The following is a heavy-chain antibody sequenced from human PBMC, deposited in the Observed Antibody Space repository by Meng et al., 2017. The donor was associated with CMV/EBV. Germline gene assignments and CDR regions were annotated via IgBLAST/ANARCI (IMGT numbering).Heavy chain of an antibody. CDR2: INPNSGGT. J-gene: IGHJ5*02. CDR3: EQGYTGP. V-gene: IGHV1-2*02. D-gene: IGHD1-26*01. Sequence: QVQLVQSGAEVKKPGAAVKVSCKASGYTFTGYYMHWVRQAPGQGLEWMGWINPNSGGTNYAQKFQGRVTITADESTSTAYMELSSLRSEDTAVYYCEQGYTGPWGQGTLVTVSS. CDR1: GYTFTGYY.